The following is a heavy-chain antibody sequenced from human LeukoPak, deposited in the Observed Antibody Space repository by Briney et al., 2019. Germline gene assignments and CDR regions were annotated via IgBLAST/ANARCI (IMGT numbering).Heavy chain of an antibody. V-gene: IGHV4-31*03. Sequence: SETLSLTCTVSGGSISSGGYYWSWIRQHPGKALEWIGYIYFSGNTYYNPSLKSRVTISVDTSKNQFSLKLNSVSAADTAVYYCVRQSTIAAARIDPWGQGTLVTVSS. CDR2: IYFSGNT. CDR3: VRQSTIAAARIDP. D-gene: IGHD6-25*01. J-gene: IGHJ5*02. CDR1: GGSISSGGYY.